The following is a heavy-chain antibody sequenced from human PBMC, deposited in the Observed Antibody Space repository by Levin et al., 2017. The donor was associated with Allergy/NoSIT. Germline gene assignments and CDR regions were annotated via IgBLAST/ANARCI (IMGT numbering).Heavy chain of an antibody. CDR3: AKGWNYFRETHLDY. V-gene: IGHV3-9*01. J-gene: IGHJ4*02. CDR2: ISWKSGSI. D-gene: IGHD1-7*01. Sequence: GGSLRLSCAASGFTFDDYAMHWVRQAPGKGLEWVSGISWKSGSIAYADSVKGRFTISRDNAENSLYLQMNILRVEDTALYYGAKGWNYFRETHLDYWGQGTLVTVSP. CDR1: GFTFDDYA.